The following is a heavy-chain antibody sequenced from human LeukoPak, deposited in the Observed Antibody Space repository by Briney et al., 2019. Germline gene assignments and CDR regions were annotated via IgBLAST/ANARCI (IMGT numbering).Heavy chain of an antibody. CDR1: GYTFTSYA. CDR3: ASGQQQY. J-gene: IGHJ4*02. CDR2: INAGNSNT. Sequence: ASVKVSCKASGYTFTSYAMHWVRQAPGQRLEWMGWINAGNSNTKYSQKFQGRVTITRDTSASTAYMELSSLRSEDTAVYYCASGQQQYWGQGTLVTVSS. V-gene: IGHV1-3*01. D-gene: IGHD6-13*01.